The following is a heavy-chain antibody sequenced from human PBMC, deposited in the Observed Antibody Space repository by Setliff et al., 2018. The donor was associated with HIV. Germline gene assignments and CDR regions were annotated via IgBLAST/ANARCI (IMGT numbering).Heavy chain of an antibody. CDR1: GFSISSGFY. CDR2: ISFSDT. CDR3: ARSSTAGFDY. D-gene: IGHD4-17*01. V-gene: IGHV4-38-2*02. Sequence: SETLSLTCTVSGFSISSGFYWGWIRQPPGKGLEWIGSISFSDTYYNPSLKSRLTISVDRSKDQFSLKLSSVTAADTAVYYCARSSTAGFDYWGQGRLDTVSS. J-gene: IGHJ4*01.